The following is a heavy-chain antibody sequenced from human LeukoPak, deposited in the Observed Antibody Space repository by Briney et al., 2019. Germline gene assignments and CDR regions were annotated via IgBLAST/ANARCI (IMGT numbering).Heavy chain of an antibody. CDR2: IYHSGNT. Sequence: SETLSLTCTVSGGSISSGGYSWSWIRQPPGKDLEWIGYIYHSGNTYYSSSLKSRVTISVDRSKNHFSLKLTSVTAADTAVYYCARGGDSSGFYYYFDYWGQGTLVTVSS. J-gene: IGHJ4*02. D-gene: IGHD3-22*01. V-gene: IGHV4-30-2*01. CDR1: GGSISSGGYS. CDR3: ARGGDSSGFYYYFDY.